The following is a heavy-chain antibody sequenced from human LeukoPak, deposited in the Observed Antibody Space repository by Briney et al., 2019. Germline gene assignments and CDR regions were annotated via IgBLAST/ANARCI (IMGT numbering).Heavy chain of an antibody. CDR1: GGSISSSSYY. CDR3: ARDGGLHTNFDY. J-gene: IGHJ4*02. V-gene: IGHV3-7*01. Sequence: PSETLSLTCTVSGGSISSSSYYWGWIRQPPGKGLEWVANTKPDGSAEYYADSVRGRLTASRDNANNLLYLQMNRLRAEDTAVYYCARDGGLHTNFDYWGQGTLLTVSS. CDR2: TKPDGSAE. D-gene: IGHD2-15*01.